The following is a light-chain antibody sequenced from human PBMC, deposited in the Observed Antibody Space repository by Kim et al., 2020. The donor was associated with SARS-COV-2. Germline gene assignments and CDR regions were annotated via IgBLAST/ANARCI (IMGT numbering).Light chain of an antibody. J-gene: IGLJ7*01. CDR2: DNN. CDR3: GTWDSSLSAAV. CDR1: SSNIGNNY. V-gene: IGLV1-51*01. Sequence: QSVLTQPPSLSAAPGQRVTISCSGSSSNIGNNYVSWYRQLPGTAPKLLIYDNNERPPGIPDRFSGSKSGTSATLGITGLQTGDEADYYCGTWDSSLSAAVFGGGTQLTVL.